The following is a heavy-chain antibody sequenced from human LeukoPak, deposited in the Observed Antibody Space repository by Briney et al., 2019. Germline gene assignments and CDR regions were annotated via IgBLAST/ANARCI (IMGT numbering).Heavy chain of an antibody. D-gene: IGHD5-18*01. J-gene: IGHJ4*02. Sequence: SETLSLTCTVSGGSISSYYWSWIRLPPGKGLEWIGYIYYTGATYYNPSLKSRVTISLDTSKNQFPLKLSSVTAADAAVYYCARAGYSYGTGYYFDYWGQGALVTVSS. CDR3: ARAGYSYGTGYYFDY. CDR1: GGSISSYY. CDR2: IYYTGAT. V-gene: IGHV4-59*01.